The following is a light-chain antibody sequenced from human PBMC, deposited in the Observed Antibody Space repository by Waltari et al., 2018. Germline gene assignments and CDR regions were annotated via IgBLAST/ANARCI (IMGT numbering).Light chain of an antibody. J-gene: IGLJ2*01. CDR3: SSYTSSSTPVV. CDR1: SSDVGSYNS. V-gene: IGLV2-18*02. CDR2: EVS. Sequence: QSALTQPPPVSGSPGQSVTISCTGTSSDVGSYNSASWYPQPPGTAPKLMIYEVSNRPSGVPDRFSGSKSGNTASLTISGLQAEDEADYYCSSYTSSSTPVVFGGGTKLTVL.